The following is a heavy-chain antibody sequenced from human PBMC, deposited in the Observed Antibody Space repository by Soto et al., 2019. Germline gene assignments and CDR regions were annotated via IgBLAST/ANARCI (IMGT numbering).Heavy chain of an antibody. V-gene: IGHV1-69*13. Sequence: EASVKVSCKASGGTFSSYAISWVRQAPGQGLEWMGGIIPIFGTANYAQKFQGRVTITADESTSTAYMELSSLRSEDTAVYYCARTSMVYASWFPKGRWFDPWGQGTLVTVSS. CDR3: ARTSMVYASWFPKGRWFDP. D-gene: IGHD2-8*01. CDR2: IIPIFGTA. CDR1: GGTFSSYA. J-gene: IGHJ5*02.